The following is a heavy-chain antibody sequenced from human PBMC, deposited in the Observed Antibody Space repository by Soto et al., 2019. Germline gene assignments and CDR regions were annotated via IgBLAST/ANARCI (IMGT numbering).Heavy chain of an antibody. CDR1: GFTFSSYG. CDR3: AKARPIFGVVIDRDYYYGVGV. V-gene: IGHV3-30*18. D-gene: IGHD3-3*01. Sequence: PGVSLRLSCAASGFTFSSYGMHWVRQAPGKGLEWVAVISYDGSKTYYGDSVEGRFTISRDNSKNTLYLQMNSLRAEDTAVYYCAKARPIFGVVIDRDYYYGVGVWGQGTTVTVSS. CDR2: ISYDGSKT. J-gene: IGHJ6*02.